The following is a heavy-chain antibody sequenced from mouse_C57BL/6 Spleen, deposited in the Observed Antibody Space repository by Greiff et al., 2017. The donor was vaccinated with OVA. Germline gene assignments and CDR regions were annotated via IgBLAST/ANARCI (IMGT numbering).Heavy chain of an antibody. D-gene: IGHD2-4*01. Sequence: VQLQQSGAELVKPGASVKISCKASGYAFSSYWMNWVKQRPGKGLEWIGQIYPGDGDTNYNGKFKGKATLTADKSSSTAYMQLSSLTSEDSAVYFCASRIYYDYDGFDYWGQGTTLTVSS. CDR3: ASRIYYDYDGFDY. CDR2: IYPGDGDT. CDR1: GYAFSSYW. V-gene: IGHV1-80*01. J-gene: IGHJ2*01.